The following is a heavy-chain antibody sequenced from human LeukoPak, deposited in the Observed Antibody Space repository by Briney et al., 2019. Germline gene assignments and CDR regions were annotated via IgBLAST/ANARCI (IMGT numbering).Heavy chain of an antibody. CDR3: ARGRAAGD. V-gene: IGHV1-8*01. CDR2: MNPKSGNT. D-gene: IGHD2-8*02. Sequence: ASVKVSCKASGYNFNYNDINWIRQATGQGLEWMGWMNPKSGNTGYAQKFQDRLTMTGDTSITTAYMELSSLTSGDTAIYYCARGRAAGDWGQGTLVTVSS. J-gene: IGHJ4*02. CDR1: GYNFNYND.